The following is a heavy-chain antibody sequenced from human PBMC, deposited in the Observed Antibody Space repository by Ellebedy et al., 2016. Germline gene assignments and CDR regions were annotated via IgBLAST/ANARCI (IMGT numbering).Heavy chain of an antibody. CDR3: ARDYVSG. J-gene: IGHJ4*02. CDR2: IEPGGNT. Sequence: GESLKISCAASGFTVSSNYMSWVRQAPGKGLEWVSVIEPGGNTYYADSVKGRFTISRDNSKDTLYLQMNSLRAEDTAVYYCARDYVSGWGQGTLVTVSS. D-gene: IGHD3-10*02. CDR1: GFTVSSNY. V-gene: IGHV3-53*01.